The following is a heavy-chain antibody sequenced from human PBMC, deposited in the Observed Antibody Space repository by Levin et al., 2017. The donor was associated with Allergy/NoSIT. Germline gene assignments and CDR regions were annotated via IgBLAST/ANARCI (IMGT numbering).Heavy chain of an antibody. J-gene: IGHJ6*02. V-gene: IGHV1-2*02. CDR3: ARDYKSYYKGMDV. CDR1: GYTFTGYY. CDR2: INPNSGGT. D-gene: IGHD3-22*01. Sequence: GASVKVSCKASGYTFTGYYMHWVRQAPGQGLEWMGWINPNSGGTNYAQKFQGRVTMTRDTSISTAYMELSRLRSDDTAVYYCARDYKSYYKGMDVWGQGTTVTVSS.